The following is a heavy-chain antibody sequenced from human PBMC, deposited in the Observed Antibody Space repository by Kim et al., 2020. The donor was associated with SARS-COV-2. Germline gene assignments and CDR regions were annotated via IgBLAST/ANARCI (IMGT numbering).Heavy chain of an antibody. J-gene: IGHJ5*02. V-gene: IGHV4-59*01. Sequence: SETLSLTCSVSGGTMSSYYWTWIRQPPGKGLEWIGNMYDGGTTNYNPSLKSRVTISIDTSTNQFSLKLTSVTAADTAIYYCARDVRAVAGTWVGYFAPWGQGTRASVPS. CDR1: GGTMSSYY. CDR2: MYDGGTT. D-gene: IGHD6-19*01. CDR3: ARDVRAVAGTWVGYFAP.